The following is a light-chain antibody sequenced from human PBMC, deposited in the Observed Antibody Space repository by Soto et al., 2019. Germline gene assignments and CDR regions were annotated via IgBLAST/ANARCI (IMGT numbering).Light chain of an antibody. CDR2: TAS. CDR1: QSISSW. V-gene: IGKV1-5*03. CDR3: QQYKSYPWT. Sequence: DIQMTQSPSTLSASVGDRVTITCRASQSISSWLAWYQQKPGKVPKSLIYTASSLESGVPSRYSGSRTRTEFTLTISSLQPDDFATYYCQQYKSYPWTFGQWTKVEIK. J-gene: IGKJ1*01.